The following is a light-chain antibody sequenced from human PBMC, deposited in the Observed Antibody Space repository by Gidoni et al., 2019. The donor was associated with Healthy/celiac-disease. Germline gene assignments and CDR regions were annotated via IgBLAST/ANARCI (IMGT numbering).Light chain of an antibody. CDR2: DAS. J-gene: IGKJ4*01. CDR3: QQYDNLPLT. CDR1: PDISNY. Sequence: DILLTQSPSPLSASVGDSVTITCQASPDISNYLKWYQQKPGKAPKLLIYDASSLETGVPARFSGSGSGTDFTFTISSLQPEDIATYYCQQYDNLPLTFGGGTKVEIK. V-gene: IGKV1-33*01.